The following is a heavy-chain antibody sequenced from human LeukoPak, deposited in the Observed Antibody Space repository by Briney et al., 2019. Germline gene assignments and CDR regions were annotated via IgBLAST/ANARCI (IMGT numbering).Heavy chain of an antibody. J-gene: IGHJ3*02. V-gene: IGHV3-43*02. CDR1: GFTFDHYA. CDR3: AKDNVVVPAGGREVVGGAFDI. D-gene: IGHD2-2*01. CDR2: IRADGGST. Sequence: GGSLRLSCAASGFTFDHYAMYWVRQAPGRGLEWVSLIRADGGSTYYADSVRGRFTTSRDNSKNSLYLRMSSLTSEDTALYYCAKDNVVVPAGGREVVGGAFDIWGQGTIVTVSS.